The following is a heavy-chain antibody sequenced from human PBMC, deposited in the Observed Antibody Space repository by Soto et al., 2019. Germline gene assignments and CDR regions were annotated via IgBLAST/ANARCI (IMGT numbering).Heavy chain of an antibody. CDR3: ARPPTRRLWLLEVEF. Sequence: GGSLRLSCAASGFTFSSYAMHWVRQAPGKGLEWVAVISYDGSNKYYADSVKGRFTISRDNSKNTLYLQMNSLRAEDTAVYYCARPPTRRLWLLEVEFWGQGTLVTVSS. D-gene: IGHD5-18*01. J-gene: IGHJ4*02. CDR2: ISYDGSNK. CDR1: GFTFSSYA. V-gene: IGHV3-30-3*01.